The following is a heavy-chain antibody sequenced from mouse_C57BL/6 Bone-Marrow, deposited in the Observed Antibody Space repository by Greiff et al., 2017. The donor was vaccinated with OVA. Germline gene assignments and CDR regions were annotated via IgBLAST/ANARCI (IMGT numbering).Heavy chain of an antibody. V-gene: IGHV3-6*01. CDR3: ARAVRYFDV. CDR2: ISYDGSN. D-gene: IGHD1-1*01. Sequence: ESGPGLVKPSQSLSLTCSVTGYSITSGYYWNWIRQFPGNKLEWMGYISYDGSNNYNPSLKNRISITRDTSKNQFFLKLNSVTTEDTATYYCARAVRYFDVWGTGTTVTVSS. CDR1: GYSITSGYY. J-gene: IGHJ1*03.